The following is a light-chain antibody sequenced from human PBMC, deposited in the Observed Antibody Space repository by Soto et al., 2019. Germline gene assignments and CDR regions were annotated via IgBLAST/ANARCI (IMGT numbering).Light chain of an antibody. CDR1: SSDVGGYNF. V-gene: IGLV2-14*03. CDR2: DVT. CDR3: SSYARSNTLL. J-gene: IGLJ2*01. Sequence: QSALTQPASVSGSPGQSITTSCTGTSSDVGGYNFVSWYQQYPGKAPKLMIYDVTNRPSGVSNRFSGSKSGNTASLTISGLQAEDEADYYCSSYARSNTLLFGGGTKVTVL.